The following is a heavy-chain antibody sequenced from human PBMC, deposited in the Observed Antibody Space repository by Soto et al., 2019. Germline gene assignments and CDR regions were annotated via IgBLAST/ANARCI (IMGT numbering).Heavy chain of an antibody. Sequence: SETLSLTCAVSGGSIGGVGYSWSWIRQPPGGGLEWIGYMYHSGTFLKSPSLKTRLTMSLDTSKNQFSLTLNSMTAANTAVYYCARAQFYSGSGNYNNLMFDAWGQGIQVTVS. V-gene: IGHV4-30-2*01. CDR1: GGSIGGVGYS. J-gene: IGHJ5*02. CDR3: ARAQFYSGSGNYNNLMFDA. D-gene: IGHD3-10*01. CDR2: MYHSGTF.